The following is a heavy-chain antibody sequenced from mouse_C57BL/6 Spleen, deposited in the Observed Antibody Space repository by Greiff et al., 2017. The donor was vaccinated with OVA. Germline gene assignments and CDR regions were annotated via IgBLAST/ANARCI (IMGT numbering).Heavy chain of an antibody. CDR3: ARGGDYGSRAWFAY. CDR1: GYTFTSYW. D-gene: IGHD1-1*01. Sequence: VQLQQPGAELVKPGASVKLSCKASGYTFTSYWMHWVKQRPGQGLEWIGMIHPNSGSTNYNEKFKSKATLTVDKSSSTAYMQRSSLTSEDSAVYYCARGGDYGSRAWFAYWGQGTLVTVSA. CDR2: IHPNSGST. V-gene: IGHV1-64*01. J-gene: IGHJ3*01.